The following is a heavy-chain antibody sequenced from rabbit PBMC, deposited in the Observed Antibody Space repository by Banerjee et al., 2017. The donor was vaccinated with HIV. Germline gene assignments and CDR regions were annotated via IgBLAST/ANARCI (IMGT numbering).Heavy chain of an antibody. Sequence: QEQLVESGGGLVQPEGSLTLTCTASGFSFSISYYMCWVRQAPGKGLEWIACIYAGSSGSTYYASWAKGRFTISKTSSTTVTLQMTSLTAADTATYFCARVNATSSGVYYYYGMDLWGPGTLVTVS. CDR1: GFSFSISYY. V-gene: IGHV1S45*01. CDR2: IYAGSSGST. J-gene: IGHJ6*01. D-gene: IGHD1-1*01. CDR3: ARVNATSSGVYYYYGMDL.